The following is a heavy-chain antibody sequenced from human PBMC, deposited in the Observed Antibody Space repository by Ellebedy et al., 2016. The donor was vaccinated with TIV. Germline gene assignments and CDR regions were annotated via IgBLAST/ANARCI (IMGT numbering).Heavy chain of an antibody. CDR1: GYSFTTNW. J-gene: IGHJ3*01. D-gene: IGHD3-10*02. V-gene: IGHV5-51*01. CDR2: IYPGDSEI. Sequence: GESLKISCKGSGYSFTTNWIGWVRQMPGKGLEWMGIIYPGDSEILYSPSFQGQVTISADRSISTAYLQWSSLKASDTAIYYCVRRLFGDFNAFDLWGQGTMVTVSS. CDR3: VRRLFGDFNAFDL.